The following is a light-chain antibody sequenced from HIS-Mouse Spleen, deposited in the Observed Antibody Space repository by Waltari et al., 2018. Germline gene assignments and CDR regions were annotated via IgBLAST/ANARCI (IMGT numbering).Light chain of an antibody. V-gene: IGLV3-10*01. J-gene: IGLJ2*01. CDR1: ALPKKY. CDR2: EDS. CDR3: YSTDSSGNHRV. Sequence: SYELTQPPSVSVSPGQTARITCSGDALPKKYAYWYQQKSGQAPAPVIYEDSKRPSGIPESFSGSSSGTMATFTISGAQVEDEADYYCYSTDSSGNHRVFGGGTKLTVL.